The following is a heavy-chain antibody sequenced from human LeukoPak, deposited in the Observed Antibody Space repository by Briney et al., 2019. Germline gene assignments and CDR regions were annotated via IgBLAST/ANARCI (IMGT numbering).Heavy chain of an antibody. CDR1: GFVFSSYA. CDR2: LSDSGGKT. V-gene: IGHV3-23*01. Sequence: GGSLRLSCAASGFVFSSYAMSWVRQAPGKGLEWVSTLSDSGGKTYYADSVKGRFTISRDNSKSTLYLQMNSLRAEDTAVYYCAKVGLRLGGDYWGQGTLVTVSS. CDR3: AKVGLRLGGDY. D-gene: IGHD4-17*01. J-gene: IGHJ4*02.